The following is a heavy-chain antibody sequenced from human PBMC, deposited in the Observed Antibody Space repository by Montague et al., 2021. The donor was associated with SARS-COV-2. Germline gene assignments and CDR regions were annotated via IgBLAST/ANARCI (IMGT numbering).Heavy chain of an antibody. V-gene: IGHV6-1*01. D-gene: IGHD6-13*01. J-gene: IGHJ4*02. CDR1: GDSVSSNTAA. CDR3: AREPRYSLSWSFDY. CDR2: TYYRSKWYY. Sequence: CAISGDSVSSNTAAWNWIRQSPSRGREWLGRTYYRSKWYYDYAVSVKSRMTISPDTSKNQFSLQLSSVTPEDRAVYYCAREPRYSLSWSFDYWGQGTLVTVSS.